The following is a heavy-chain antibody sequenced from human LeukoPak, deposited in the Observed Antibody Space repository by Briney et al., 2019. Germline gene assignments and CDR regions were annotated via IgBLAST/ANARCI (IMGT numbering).Heavy chain of an antibody. CDR3: VRGSPLGATTNWLDP. CDR2: IWYDGSNE. Sequence: GGSLRLSCAASGFTFSIYSMHWVRQAPGKGLEWVAVIWYDGSNENYADSVKGRFTISRDNSKNTLYLQMNSLRAEDTAMYYCVRGSPLGATTNWLDPWGQGTLVTVSS. D-gene: IGHD1-26*01. J-gene: IGHJ5*02. CDR1: GFTFSIYS. V-gene: IGHV3-33*08.